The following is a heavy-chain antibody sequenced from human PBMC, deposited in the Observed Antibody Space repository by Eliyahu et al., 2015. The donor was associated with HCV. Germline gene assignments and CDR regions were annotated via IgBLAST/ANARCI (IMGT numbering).Heavy chain of an antibody. D-gene: IGHD2-21*02. CDR2: IWFDGSNK. CDR1: GFTFXSYG. Sequence: QVQLVESGGGVVQPGRSLXXSXAASGFTFXSYGMPWVRQAPGKGLEWVAVIWFDGSNKYYADSVKGRFTISRDNSKNTVFLQMNSLRAEDTAVYYCAREPHCGGDCSSWGFDFWGQGTLVTVSS. J-gene: IGHJ4*02. V-gene: IGHV3-33*01. CDR3: AREPHCGGDCSSWGFDF.